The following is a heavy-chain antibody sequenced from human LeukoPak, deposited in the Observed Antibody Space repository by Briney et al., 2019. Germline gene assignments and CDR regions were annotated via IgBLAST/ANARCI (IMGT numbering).Heavy chain of an antibody. V-gene: IGHV3-30*04. Sequence: GGSLRLSCAASGFTFSNYAMHWVRQAPDKGLEWVAVVSYDGSNKYYADSVKGRFTVSRDNSKNTLYLQMNSLRAEDTAVYYCARIRWDLLIPSDYWGQGTLVTVSS. CDR1: GFTFSNYA. D-gene: IGHD1-26*01. J-gene: IGHJ4*02. CDR3: ARIRWDLLIPSDY. CDR2: VSYDGSNK.